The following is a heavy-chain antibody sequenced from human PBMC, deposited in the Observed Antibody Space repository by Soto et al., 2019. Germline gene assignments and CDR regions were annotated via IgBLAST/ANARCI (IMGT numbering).Heavy chain of an antibody. CDR1: GVSITSYY. Sequence: SETLSLTCTVSGVSITSYYWSWIRQPPGKGLEWIGYIYYSGSTNYNPSLKSRVTISVDTSKNHFSLKLSSVTAADTAVYYCATLEGGYSGYDYYYYYGMDVWGQGTTVT. V-gene: IGHV4-59*01. CDR2: IYYSGST. D-gene: IGHD5-12*01. J-gene: IGHJ6*02. CDR3: ATLEGGYSGYDYYYYYGMDV.